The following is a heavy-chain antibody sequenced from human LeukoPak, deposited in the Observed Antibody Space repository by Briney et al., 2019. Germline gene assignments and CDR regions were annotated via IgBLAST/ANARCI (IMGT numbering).Heavy chain of an antibody. J-gene: IGHJ4*02. CDR3: ARDWGRY. D-gene: IGHD3-16*01. CDR2: ISYDGSNK. Sequence: PGGSLRLSCAASGFTFSSYAMSWVRQAPGKGLEWVAVISYDGSNKYYADSVKGRFTISRDNSKNTLYLQMNSLRAEDTAVYYCARDWGRYWGQGSLVTVSS. CDR1: GFTFSSYA. V-gene: IGHV3-30-3*01.